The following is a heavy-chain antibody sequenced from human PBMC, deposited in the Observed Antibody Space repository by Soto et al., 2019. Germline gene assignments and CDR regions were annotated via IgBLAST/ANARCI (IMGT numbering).Heavy chain of an antibody. D-gene: IGHD1-26*01. J-gene: IGHJ4*02. CDR1: GFSLSTSRVG. CDR3: AHAYGGRSLY. CDR2: IYWDDSK. Sequence: QITLKESGPTLVKPTQTLTLTCTFSGFSLSTSRVGVGWIRQPPGKALDWLAVIYWDDSKTYSPSLKSRLTIXQDTSKNQVVLTMTNMDPVDTATYYCAHAYGGRSLYWGQGTLVTVSS. V-gene: IGHV2-5*02.